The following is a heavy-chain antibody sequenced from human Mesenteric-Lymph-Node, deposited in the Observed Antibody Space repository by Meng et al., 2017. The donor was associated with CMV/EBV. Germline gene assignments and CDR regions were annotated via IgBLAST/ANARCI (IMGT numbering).Heavy chain of an antibody. CDR3: ARDDSSSLGKGMDV. CDR1: GFTFSSYW. Sequence: GESLKISCAASGFTFSSYWMHWVRQAPGKGLVWVSRINSDGSSTNYADSVKGRFTISRGNAKNTLYLQMNSLRAEDTAVYYCARDDSSSLGKGMDVWGQGTTVTVSS. J-gene: IGHJ6*02. D-gene: IGHD6-6*01. V-gene: IGHV3-74*01. CDR2: INSDGSST.